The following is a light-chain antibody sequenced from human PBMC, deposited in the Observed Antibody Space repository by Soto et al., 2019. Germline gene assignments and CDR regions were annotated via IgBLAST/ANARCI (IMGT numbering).Light chain of an antibody. V-gene: IGKV2-30*01. CDR2: KVS. CDR3: MQGTLWPWT. CDR1: QILVDRDGNAY. J-gene: IGKJ1*01. Sequence: VVMTQSPLSLPVTLGQPASISCSSSQILVDRDGNAYFNWYQQRPGQPPRRLIYKVSYRDSGVPDRFSGSGSGTDFTLKISRVEAEDVGFYYCMQGTLWPWTFGQGTKVEFK.